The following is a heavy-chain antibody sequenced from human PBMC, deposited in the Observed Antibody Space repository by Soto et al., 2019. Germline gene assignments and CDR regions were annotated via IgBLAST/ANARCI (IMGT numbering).Heavy chain of an antibody. V-gene: IGHV4-30-4*01. D-gene: IGHD3-10*01. Sequence: QVQLQESGPGLVKPSQTLSLTCTVSGGSISSGDYYWSWIRQPPGKGLEWIGFIYYSGSTYYNPSLKSRVTISVDTSKNQFSLKLSSVTAADTAVYYCAREGCYYGSGSYCWFDPWGQGTLVTVSS. CDR2: IYYSGST. CDR3: AREGCYYGSGSYCWFDP. J-gene: IGHJ5*02. CDR1: GGSISSGDYY.